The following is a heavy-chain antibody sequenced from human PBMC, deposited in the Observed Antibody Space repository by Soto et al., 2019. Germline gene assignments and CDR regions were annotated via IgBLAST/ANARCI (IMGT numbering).Heavy chain of an antibody. CDR2: ISAYSGNT. Sequence: QVQLVQSGDEVREPGASVKVSCKASGYIFVNYGIAWVRQAPGQGLEWMGWISAYSGNTHYASKVQGRLTMTTETPTRTAYMDMGSLTSDYTGVNDCAMVDNYVTPPPQDVWGQGTTVTVSS. D-gene: IGHD3-16*01. J-gene: IGHJ6*02. V-gene: IGHV1-18*01. CDR3: AMVDNYVTPPPQDV. CDR1: GYIFVNYG.